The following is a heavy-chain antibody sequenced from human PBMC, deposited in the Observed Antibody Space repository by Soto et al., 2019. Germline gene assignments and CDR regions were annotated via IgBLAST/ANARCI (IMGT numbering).Heavy chain of an antibody. CDR2: INHSGST. J-gene: IGHJ4*02. Sequence: SETLSLTCAVYGGSCSGYYWSWIRQPPGKGLEWIGEINHSGSTNYNPSLKSRATISVDTSKNQFSLKLSSVTAADTAVYYCARGRWYSSSWFLSWGQGTLVTVS. CDR3: ARGRWYSSSWFLS. CDR1: GGSCSGYY. D-gene: IGHD6-13*01. V-gene: IGHV4-34*01.